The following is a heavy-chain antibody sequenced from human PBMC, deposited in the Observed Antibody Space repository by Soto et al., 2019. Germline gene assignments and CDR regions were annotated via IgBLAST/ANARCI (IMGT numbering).Heavy chain of an antibody. CDR1: GFTFDDYA. V-gene: IGHV3-9*01. D-gene: IGHD6-13*01. CDR3: VKDESINWYSGHFRH. Sequence: HPGGSLRLSCAASGFTFDDYAMHWVRQVPGTGLEWVSGIDWNRGSIGYGDSVKGRFAISRDNAKNSLHLQMNSLSAEDTAFYYCVKDESINWYSGHFRHWGQGTLVTVSS. CDR2: IDWNRGSI. J-gene: IGHJ1*01.